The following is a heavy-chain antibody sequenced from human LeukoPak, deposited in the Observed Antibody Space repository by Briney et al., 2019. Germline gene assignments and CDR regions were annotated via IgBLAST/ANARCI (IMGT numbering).Heavy chain of an antibody. D-gene: IGHD5-18*01. J-gene: IGHJ3*02. CDR2: IWYDGSNK. V-gene: IGHV3-33*08. CDR1: GFTFSTYS. CDR3: ARERWILDAFDI. Sequence: GGSLRLSCAASGFTFSTYSMNWVRQAPGKGLEWEAVIWYDGSNKYYADSVKGRFTISRDNSKNTLYLQMNSLRAEDTAVYYCARERWILDAFDIWGQGTMVTVSS.